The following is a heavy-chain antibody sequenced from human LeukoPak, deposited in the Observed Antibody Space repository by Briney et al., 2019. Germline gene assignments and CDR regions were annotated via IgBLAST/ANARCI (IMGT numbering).Heavy chain of an antibody. Sequence: PSETLSLTCTVSGGSISSSSYYWGWIRQPPGKGLEWIGEINHSGSTNYNPSLKSRVTISVDTSKNQFSLKLSSVTAADTAVYYCARGLRGTEYWGQGTLVTVSS. CDR1: GGSISSSSYY. CDR2: INHSGST. V-gene: IGHV4-39*07. CDR3: ARGLRGTEY. D-gene: IGHD1-26*01. J-gene: IGHJ4*02.